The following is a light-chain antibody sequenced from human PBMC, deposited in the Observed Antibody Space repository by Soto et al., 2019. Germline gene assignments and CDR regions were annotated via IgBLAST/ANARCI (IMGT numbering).Light chain of an antibody. V-gene: IGKV1-33*01. CDR3: QQYDNLLLT. Sequence: DIQMTQSPAAVSTSVGDRVTITCRASQDISNYLNWYQQKPGKAPKLLIYDASNLETGVPSRFSGSGSGTDFTFTISSLQPEDIATYYCQQYDNLLLTSGGGAKVDI. CDR1: QDISNY. CDR2: DAS. J-gene: IGKJ4*01.